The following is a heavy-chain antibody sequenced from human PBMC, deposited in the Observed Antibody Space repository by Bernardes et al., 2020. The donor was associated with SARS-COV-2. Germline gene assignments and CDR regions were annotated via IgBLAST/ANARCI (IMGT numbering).Heavy chain of an antibody. D-gene: IGHD3-10*01. V-gene: IGHV4-31*03. CDR2: IYYSRST. CDR3: ARAKRLWSFDY. CDR1: GGSISSGGYY. J-gene: IGHJ4*01. Sequence: SETLSLTCTVSGGSISSGGYYCSWLLQHPGKGLEWIGYIYYSRSTYYNPSLKSRVTRSVDTSKHQFSLKLSSVTAADTAVYYCARAKRLWSFDYWGHGTLVTVSS.